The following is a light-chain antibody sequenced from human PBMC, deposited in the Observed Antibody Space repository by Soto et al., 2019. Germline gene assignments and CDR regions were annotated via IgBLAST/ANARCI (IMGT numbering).Light chain of an antibody. V-gene: IGLV2-14*01. CDR3: SSFTSITTDV. CDR1: SSDVGGYNY. J-gene: IGLJ1*01. CDR2: EVT. Sequence: QSVLTQPASVSGSPGQSITISCTGTSSDVGGYNYVSWYHQEPGKAPKLLIYEVTNRPSGVSNRFSGSKSGNTASLTISGLQAEDEGDYYCSSFTSITTDVFGTGTKLTVL.